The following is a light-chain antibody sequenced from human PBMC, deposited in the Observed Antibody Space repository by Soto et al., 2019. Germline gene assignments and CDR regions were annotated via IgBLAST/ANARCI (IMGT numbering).Light chain of an antibody. J-gene: IGKJ5*01. CDR1: QSVSVN. Sequence: EIVMTQSPDTLSVSPGERATLSCRASQSVSVNLAWYQQKPGQPPRLLIYDTSTRATGIPARFSGSGSGTEFTLTISALQSEDFAVYYCQHYKNWPPITFGQGTRLEIK. CDR2: DTS. CDR3: QHYKNWPPIT. V-gene: IGKV3-15*01.